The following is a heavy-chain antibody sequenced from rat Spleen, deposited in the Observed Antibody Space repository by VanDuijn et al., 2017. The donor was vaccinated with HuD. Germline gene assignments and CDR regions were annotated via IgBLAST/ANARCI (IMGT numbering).Heavy chain of an antibody. V-gene: IGHV5S10*01. Sequence: VQLVESGGGLVQPGRSLKLSCAASGFTFSDYNMAWVRQAPKKGLEWVATIIYDGSRTYYRDSVKGRFTISRDNAKSTLYLQMDSLRSEDTATYYCARRGPGYNPYWYFDFWGPGTMVTVSS. CDR3: ARRGPGYNPYWYFDF. J-gene: IGHJ1*01. D-gene: IGHD1-4*01. CDR1: GFTFSDYN. CDR2: IIYDGSRT.